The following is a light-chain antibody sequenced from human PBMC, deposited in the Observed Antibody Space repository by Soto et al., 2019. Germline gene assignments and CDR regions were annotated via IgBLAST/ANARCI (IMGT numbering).Light chain of an antibody. V-gene: IGLV2-14*01. Sequence: QSALTQPDSVSGSPGKSITISCTGTSSDVGSYNYVSWYQQHPGKAPKLMIYEVSNRPSGVSKRFSGSKSGNTSSLTISGLQAEDEADYYCSSYTSSSTLYVFGAGTKLTVL. CDR2: EVS. J-gene: IGLJ1*01. CDR1: SSDVGSYNY. CDR3: SSYTSSSTLYV.